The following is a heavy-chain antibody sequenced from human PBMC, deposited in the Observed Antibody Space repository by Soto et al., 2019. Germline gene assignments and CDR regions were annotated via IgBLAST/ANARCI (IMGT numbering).Heavy chain of an antibody. D-gene: IGHD2-2*01. CDR2: IFASGNI. J-gene: IGHJ4*02. V-gene: IGHV4-59*11. Sequence: SETLSLTCTVSGGSITSHYWSWIRQPPGKGLEWNGYIFASGNINYNPSLKSRVNISGDTSKNQFSLKLSSVTAADTAVYYCARDCSKTSCLGFYFDYWSQGTLVTVSS. CDR1: GGSITSHY. CDR3: ARDCSKTSCLGFYFDY.